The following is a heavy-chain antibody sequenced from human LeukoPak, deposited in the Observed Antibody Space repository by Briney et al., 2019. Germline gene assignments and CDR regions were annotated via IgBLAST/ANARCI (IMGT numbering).Heavy chain of an antibody. CDR3: AREPPRTSGPESFYNAVDPLDS. Sequence: VGSPRLSCAASGSTFFTDAMHWGRQAPREGLEWGAGISDDGSKITYADPLKGRFTIPRDNSKNPLYLQINSLTHDDTAVYYCAREPPRTSGPESFYNAVDPLDSWGHGSLVTVSS. J-gene: IGHJ5*01. V-gene: IGHV3-30*04. CDR1: GSTFFTDA. CDR2: ISDDGSKI. D-gene: IGHD3-10*01.